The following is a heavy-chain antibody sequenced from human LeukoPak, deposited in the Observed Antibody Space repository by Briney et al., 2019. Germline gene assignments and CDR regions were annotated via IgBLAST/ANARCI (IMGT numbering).Heavy chain of an antibody. D-gene: IGHD1-1*01. V-gene: IGHV3-11*04. Sequence: PGGSLRLSCAASGFTFSDYYMSWIRQAPGKGLEWVSYITNSGSTIYYADSVKGRFTISRDNAKNSLYLQMNSLRAEDTAVYYCARVPLAPRTGSGAFDIWGQGTMVTVSS. CDR2: ITNSGSTI. CDR3: ARVPLAPRTGSGAFDI. CDR1: GFTFSDYY. J-gene: IGHJ3*02.